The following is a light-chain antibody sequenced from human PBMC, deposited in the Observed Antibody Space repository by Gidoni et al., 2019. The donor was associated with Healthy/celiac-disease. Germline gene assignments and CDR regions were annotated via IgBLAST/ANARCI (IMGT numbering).Light chain of an antibody. Sequence: EIVLTQSPGTLSLSPGERATLSCRASQSVSSSYLAWYQQKPGQAPRLLIYGASSRATGLPDRFSGSGSGTDFTLTISRLEPEDFAVYYCQQYGSSTVTFGQGTKVEIK. V-gene: IGKV3-20*01. CDR3: QQYGSSTVT. CDR2: GAS. J-gene: IGKJ1*01. CDR1: QSVSSSY.